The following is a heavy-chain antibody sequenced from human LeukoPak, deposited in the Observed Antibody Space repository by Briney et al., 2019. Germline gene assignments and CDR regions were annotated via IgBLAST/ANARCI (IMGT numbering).Heavy chain of an antibody. V-gene: IGHV3-7*01. CDR1: GFTFSTYW. CDR3: ARRGIRGVSLDY. J-gene: IGHJ4*02. D-gene: IGHD3-10*01. Sequence: GGSLRLSCAASGFTFSTYWMGWVRQAPGKGLEWVANIKQDGSEIYYVDSVKGRFTTSRDNAENSLYLQMNSLRAEDTAVYYCARRGIRGVSLDYWGQGTLVTVSS. CDR2: IKQDGSEI.